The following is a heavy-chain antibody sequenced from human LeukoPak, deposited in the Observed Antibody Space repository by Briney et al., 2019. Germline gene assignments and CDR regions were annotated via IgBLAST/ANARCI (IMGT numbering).Heavy chain of an antibody. V-gene: IGHV3-74*01. CDR1: GFTFIRYW. J-gene: IGHJ4*02. D-gene: IGHD4-17*01. CDR3: ARDTDYGLDY. CDR2: INGDGSST. Sequence: TSWSLILSCAASGFTFIRYWIHWLRQAPGKGLVWVSRINGDGSSTTYADSVKRRFTISRDNAKNTVYLQMNSLRAEDTALYYCARDTDYGLDYWGQGTLVPV.